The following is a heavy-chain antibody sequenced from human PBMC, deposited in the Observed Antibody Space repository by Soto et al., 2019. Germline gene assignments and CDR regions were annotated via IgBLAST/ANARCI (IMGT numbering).Heavy chain of an antibody. CDR2: ISSSGSAI. Sequence: GGSLRLSCAASGFTFSDYYMSWIRQAPGKGLEWVSYISSSGSAIYYADSVKGRFTISRDNAKNSLYLQMNSLRAEDTAVYYCAREIGYCSSTSCSTYYYYGMDVWGQGTTVTVSS. J-gene: IGHJ6*02. D-gene: IGHD2-2*02. V-gene: IGHV3-11*01. CDR3: AREIGYCSSTSCSTYYYYGMDV. CDR1: GFTFSDYY.